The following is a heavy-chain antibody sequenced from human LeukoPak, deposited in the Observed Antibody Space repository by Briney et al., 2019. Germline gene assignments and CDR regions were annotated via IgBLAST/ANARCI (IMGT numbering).Heavy chain of an antibody. CDR1: GFTLSDYY. Sequence: GGSLRLSCAASGFTLSDYYVSWIRQAPGKGLEWVSYISSGSPYINDADSVKGRFTISRDNAKSSLYLRMSSQRAEDTAVYYCARVGRYCSTTGCDYYYGMDVWGQGTRVPVPS. V-gene: IGHV3-11*06. J-gene: IGHJ6*02. D-gene: IGHD2-2*01. CDR2: ISSGSPYI. CDR3: ARVGRYCSTTGCDYYYGMDV.